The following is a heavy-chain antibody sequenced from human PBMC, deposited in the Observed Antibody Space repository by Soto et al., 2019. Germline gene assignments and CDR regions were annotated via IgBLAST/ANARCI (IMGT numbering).Heavy chain of an antibody. D-gene: IGHD1-26*01. CDR3: ARNKWETGDFDY. Sequence: QVQLVQSGAEVRKPGASVKVSCKASGYTFTTYDINWMRQATGQGLEWVGWMNPNNGTTGYAQKFQGRVSMTRDTSMNTAYMELSSLTYEDTAVYYCARNKWETGDFDYWGQGTLVTVSS. CDR2: MNPNNGTT. CDR1: GYTFTTYD. V-gene: IGHV1-8*01. J-gene: IGHJ4*02.